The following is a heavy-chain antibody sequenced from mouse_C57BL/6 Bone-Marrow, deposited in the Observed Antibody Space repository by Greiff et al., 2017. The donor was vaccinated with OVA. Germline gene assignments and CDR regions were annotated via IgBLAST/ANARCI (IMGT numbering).Heavy chain of an antibody. CDR2: ISDGGSYA. CDR1: GFTFSSYA. V-gene: IGHV5-4*01. J-gene: IGHJ2*01. D-gene: IGHD2-1*01. CDR3: AREGNYEGFDY. Sequence: EVHLVESGGGLVKPGGSLKLSCAASGFTFSSYAMSWVRQTPEKRLEWVATISDGGSYAYYPDTVKGRFTISRDNAKNNLYLQMSHLKSEDTAMYYCAREGNYEGFDYWGQGTTLTVSS.